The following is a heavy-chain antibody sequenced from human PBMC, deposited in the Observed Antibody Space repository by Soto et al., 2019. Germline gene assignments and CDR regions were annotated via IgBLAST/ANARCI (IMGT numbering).Heavy chain of an antibody. V-gene: IGHV4-39*01. CDR2: IYYSGKT. Sequence: PSETLSLTCTVSGASINNTSYYWGWIRQSPGKGLEWIGNIYYSGKTYYSPSLKSRVSISVDASRNQFPLRLSSVTAADTAVYYCGRPWGIGLTPPGPWGQGVLVTVSS. CDR1: GASINNTSYY. D-gene: IGHD6-13*01. CDR3: GRPWGIGLTPPGP. J-gene: IGHJ5*02.